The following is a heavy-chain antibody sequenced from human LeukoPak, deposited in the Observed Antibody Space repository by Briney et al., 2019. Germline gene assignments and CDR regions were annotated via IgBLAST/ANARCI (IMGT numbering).Heavy chain of an antibody. D-gene: IGHD7-27*01. CDR3: AKDGGLWVSAHWGDS. V-gene: IGHV1-69*13. J-gene: IGHJ4*02. Sequence: ASVKVSCKASGGTFSKYTISWVRQRPGQGLEWMGGITPLFGTANYAQKFQGRVTITADESASTAYMELSSLRSEDTAVYYCAKDGGLWVSAHWGDSWGRGTLVTVSS. CDR2: ITPLFGTA. CDR1: GGTFSKYT.